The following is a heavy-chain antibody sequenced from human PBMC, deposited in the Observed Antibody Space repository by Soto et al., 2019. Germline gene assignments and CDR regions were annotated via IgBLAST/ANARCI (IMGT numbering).Heavy chain of an antibody. J-gene: IGHJ6*02. D-gene: IGHD2-15*01. CDR3: ARSAPRKRLIVVVVAATFCGMDV. V-gene: IGHV3-48*02. Sequence: GGSLRLSCAASGFTFSSYSMNWVRQAPGKGLEWVSYISSSSSTIYYADSVKGRFTISRDNAKNSLYLQMNSLRDEDTAVYYCARSAPRKRLIVVVVAATFCGMDVWGQGTTVTVSS. CDR1: GFTFSSYS. CDR2: ISSSSSTI.